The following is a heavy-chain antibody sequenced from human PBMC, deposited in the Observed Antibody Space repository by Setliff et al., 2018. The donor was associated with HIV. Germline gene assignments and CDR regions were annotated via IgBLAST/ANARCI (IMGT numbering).Heavy chain of an antibody. Sequence: PSETLSLTCAVYGGSFSGYYWSWIRQSPGKGLEWIGEINHSGGTHYNPSLRIRVTISVDTAKNQFSLTLRSLTAADTAVYYCARGGIILVRGVSNWFDSWGQGTLVTVSS. CDR2: INHSGGT. V-gene: IGHV4-34*01. J-gene: IGHJ5*01. CDR3: ARGGIILVRGVSNWFDS. CDR1: GGSFSGYY. D-gene: IGHD3-10*01.